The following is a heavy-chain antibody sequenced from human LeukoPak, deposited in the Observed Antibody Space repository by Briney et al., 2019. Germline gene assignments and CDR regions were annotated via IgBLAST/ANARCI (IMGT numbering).Heavy chain of an antibody. V-gene: IGHV4-4*07. CDR3: ARVGSYSNYALDY. CDR2: IYTSGST. D-gene: IGHD4-11*01. Sequence: SETLSLTCTVSGGSISSYYWNWIRQPAGKGLEWIGRIYTSGSTNYNPSLKSRVTMSVDTSKNQFSLKLSSVTAADTAVYYCARVGSYSNYALDYWGQGTLVTVSS. J-gene: IGHJ4*02. CDR1: GGSISSYY.